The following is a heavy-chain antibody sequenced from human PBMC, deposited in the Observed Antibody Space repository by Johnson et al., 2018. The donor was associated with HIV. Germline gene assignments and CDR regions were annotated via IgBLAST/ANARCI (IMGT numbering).Heavy chain of an antibody. J-gene: IGHJ3*02. Sequence: VQLVESGGGVVQPGGSLRLSCAASGFTFSSYGMHWVRQAPGKGLQWVTSTSRGANSESYKDSVKGRFTVSRDNSENKVYLQMNSLRAEDTAVYYCAREGPSERAGFDIWGQGTMVTVSS. V-gene: IGHV3-33*05. CDR2: TSRGANSE. CDR3: AREGPSERAGFDI. CDR1: GFTFSSYG.